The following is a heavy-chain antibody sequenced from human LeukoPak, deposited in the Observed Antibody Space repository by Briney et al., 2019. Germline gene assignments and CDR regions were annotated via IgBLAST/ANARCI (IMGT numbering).Heavy chain of an antibody. CDR1: GYTFTSYD. Sequence: ALVKVSCKASGYTFTSYDINWVRQATGQGLEWMGWMNPNSGNTGYAQKFQGRVTITRNTSISTAYMELSSLRSEDTAVYYCARATTVVSDYYYYMDVWGKGTTVTVSS. CDR3: ARATTVVSDYYYYMDV. J-gene: IGHJ6*03. V-gene: IGHV1-8*03. CDR2: MNPNSGNT. D-gene: IGHD4-23*01.